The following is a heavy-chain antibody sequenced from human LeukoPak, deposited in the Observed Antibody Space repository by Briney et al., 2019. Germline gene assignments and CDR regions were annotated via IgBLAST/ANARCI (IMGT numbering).Heavy chain of an antibody. CDR2: IIVSSGRV. Sequence: IIVSSGRVGYADSVKRRFTISRHSAKETLYLQMNSLSTEYTALYYGSKDRTYRAYAALYYWGQGTLVTVSS. V-gene: IGHV3-9*01. D-gene: IGHD2-15*01. CDR3: SKDRTYRAYAALYY. J-gene: IGHJ4*02.